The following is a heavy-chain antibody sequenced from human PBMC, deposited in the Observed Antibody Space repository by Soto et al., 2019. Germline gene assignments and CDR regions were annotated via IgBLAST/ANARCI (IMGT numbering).Heavy chain of an antibody. J-gene: IGHJ6*03. Sequence: GGSLRLSCAASGFTFSSYAMSWVRQAPGKGLEWVSAISGSGGSTYYADSVKGRFTISRDNSKNTLYLQMNSLRAEDTAVYYCAKRLYASDYYYYYMDVWGKGTTVTV. CDR3: AKRLYASDYYYYYMDV. CDR1: GFTFSSYA. V-gene: IGHV3-23*01. CDR2: ISGSGGST. D-gene: IGHD4-17*01.